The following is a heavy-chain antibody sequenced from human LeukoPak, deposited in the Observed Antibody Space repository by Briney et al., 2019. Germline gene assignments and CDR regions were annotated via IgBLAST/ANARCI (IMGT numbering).Heavy chain of an antibody. CDR2: ITLSSSTT. J-gene: IGHJ3*02. CDR1: GFNFNNYN. CDR3: AKQWSGGVIPDAFDI. Sequence: GGSLRLSCAASGFNFNNYNMNWVRQAPGKGLEWVSYITLSSSTTYYADSVKGRFTISRDNSKNTLYLQMNSLRDEDTAVYYCAKQWSGGVIPDAFDIWGQGTMVTVSS. D-gene: IGHD3-16*02. V-gene: IGHV3-48*02.